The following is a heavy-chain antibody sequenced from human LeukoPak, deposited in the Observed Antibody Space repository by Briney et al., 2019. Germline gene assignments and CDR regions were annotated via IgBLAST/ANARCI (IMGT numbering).Heavy chain of an antibody. V-gene: IGHV3-53*01. J-gene: IGHJ4*02. Sequence: GGSLRLSCTVSGFTVSSNSMSWVRQAPGKGLEWVSFIYSDNTHYSDSVKGRFTISRDNSKNTLYLQMNSLRAEDTAVYYCARRGYYYDSSGYYSYEGRDYWGQGTLVTVSS. CDR2: IYSDNT. D-gene: IGHD3-22*01. CDR3: ARRGYYYDSSGYYSYEGRDY. CDR1: GFTVSSNS.